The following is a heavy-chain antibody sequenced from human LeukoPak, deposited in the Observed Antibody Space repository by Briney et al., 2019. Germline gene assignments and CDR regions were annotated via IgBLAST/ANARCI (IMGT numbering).Heavy chain of an antibody. CDR2: INPNSGGT. J-gene: IGHJ4*02. CDR3: AYDLVVVAATPV. CDR1: GYTFNGYY. Sequence: ASVKVSCKASGYTFNGYYMHWVRQAPGQGLEWMGRINPNSGGTNYAQKFQGRVTMTRDTSISTAYMELSRLRSDDTAVYYCAYDLVVVAATPVWGQGTLVTVSS. V-gene: IGHV1-2*06. D-gene: IGHD2-15*01.